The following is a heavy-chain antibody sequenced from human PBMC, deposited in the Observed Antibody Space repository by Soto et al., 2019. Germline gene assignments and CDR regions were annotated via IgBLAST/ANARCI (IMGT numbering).Heavy chain of an antibody. CDR3: ARRGAVAGLHY. CDR2: INSDGSST. CDR1: GFTFSSYW. D-gene: IGHD6-19*01. Sequence: EVQLVESGGGLVQPGGSLRVSCAASGFTFSSYWMHWVRQAPWKGLVWVSCINSDGSSTSYADSVKGRFTISRDNAKNTLYLQMNSLRAEDTAIYYCARRGAVAGLHYWGQGTLVTVSS. J-gene: IGHJ4*02. V-gene: IGHV3-74*01.